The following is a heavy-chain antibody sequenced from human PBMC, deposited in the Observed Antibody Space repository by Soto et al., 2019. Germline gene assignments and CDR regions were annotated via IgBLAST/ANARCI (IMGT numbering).Heavy chain of an antibody. J-gene: IGHJ4*02. CDR2: IKSKTDGGTT. V-gene: IGHV3-15*07. CDR3: TTFTVYSYGYDY. Sequence: EVQLVESGGGLVKPGGSLRLSCAASGFTFSNAWMNWVPQAPGKGLEWVGRIKSKTDGGTTDYAAPVKGRFTISRDDSKSRLYLQMTSLKTEDTAVYYCTTFTVYSYGYDYWGQGTLVTVSS. CDR1: GFTFSNAW. D-gene: IGHD5-18*01.